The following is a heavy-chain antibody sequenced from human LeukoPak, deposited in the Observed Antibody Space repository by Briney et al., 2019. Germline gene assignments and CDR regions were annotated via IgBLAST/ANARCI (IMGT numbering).Heavy chain of an antibody. CDR2: ISGSGGST. CDR3: AKDQDYGDYVFDY. J-gene: IGHJ4*02. D-gene: IGHD4-17*01. V-gene: IGHV3-23*01. Sequence: GGSLRLSCAASGFTFSSYAMSWVRQAPGKGLEWVSAISGSGGSTYYADSVKGRFTISRDNSKNTLYLQMNSLRAENTAVYYCAKDQDYGDYVFDYWGQGTLVTVSS. CDR1: GFTFSSYA.